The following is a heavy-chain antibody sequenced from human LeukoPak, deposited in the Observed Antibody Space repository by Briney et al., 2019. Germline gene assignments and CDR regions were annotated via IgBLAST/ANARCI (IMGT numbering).Heavy chain of an antibody. CDR2: IYPGDSDT. D-gene: IGHD2-2*01. CDR3: ARTDIVVVPAAGDAFDI. Sequence: GESLKISCKGSGYRFTSYWIAWVRQMPGKGLEWMGIIYPGDSDTRYSPSFQGQVTISADKSISTAYLQWSSLKASDTAMYYCARTDIVVVPAAGDAFDIWGQGTMVTVSS. J-gene: IGHJ3*02. V-gene: IGHV5-51*01. CDR1: GYRFTSYW.